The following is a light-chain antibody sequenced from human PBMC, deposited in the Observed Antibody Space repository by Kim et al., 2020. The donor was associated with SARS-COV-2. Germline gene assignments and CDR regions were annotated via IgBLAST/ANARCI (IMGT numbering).Light chain of an antibody. Sequence: SSELTQDPAVSVALGQTVRITCQGDSLRNYYASWYQQKPGQAPVLVIFGKNNRPSGIPDRFSGSSSGNTASLTITGAQAEDEADYYCNSRDTSGNHFYVFGTGTKVTVL. CDR2: GKN. CDR1: SLRNYY. J-gene: IGLJ1*01. CDR3: NSRDTSGNHFYV. V-gene: IGLV3-19*01.